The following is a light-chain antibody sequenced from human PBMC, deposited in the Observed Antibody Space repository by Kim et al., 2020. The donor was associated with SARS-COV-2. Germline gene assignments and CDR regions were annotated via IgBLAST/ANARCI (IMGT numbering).Light chain of an antibody. J-gene: IGKJ5*01. Sequence: ASVGDRVTITDRASQDIRNDLGWHQQNPGRAPKRLIYGASSLQSGVPSRFSGSGSGTEFTLTISSVQPEDFATYFCLQHSTYPITFGQGTRLEIK. CDR2: GAS. CDR3: LQHSTYPIT. V-gene: IGKV1-17*01. CDR1: QDIRND.